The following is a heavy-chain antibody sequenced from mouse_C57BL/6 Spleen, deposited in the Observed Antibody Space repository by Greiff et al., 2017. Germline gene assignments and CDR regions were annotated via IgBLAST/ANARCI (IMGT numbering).Heavy chain of an antibody. J-gene: IGHJ3*01. CDR1: GFNIKNTY. V-gene: IGHV14-3*01. D-gene: IGHD2-3*01. CDR2: IDPANGST. CDR3: ASLYDSYYLGAY. Sequence: EVQLQQSVAELVRPGASVKLSCTASGFNIKNTYMHWVKQRPEQGLEWIGRIDPANGSTKYAPKFQGKATITADTSSNTAYLQLSSLTSEDSAIXYCASLYDSYYLGAYWGQGTLVTVSA.